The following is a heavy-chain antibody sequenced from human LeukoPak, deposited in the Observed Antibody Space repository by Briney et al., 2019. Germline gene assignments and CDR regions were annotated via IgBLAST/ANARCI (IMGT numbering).Heavy chain of an antibody. D-gene: IGHD3-10*01. CDR2: IRYDGSNK. Sequence: PGGSLRLSCAASGFTFSSYGMHWVRQAPGKGLEWVAFIRYDGSNKYYADSVKGRFTISRDNSKNTLYLQMNSLRAEDTAVYYCALRYYYGSGIDYWGQGTLVTVSS. CDR1: GFTFSSYG. J-gene: IGHJ4*02. V-gene: IGHV3-30*02. CDR3: ALRYYYGSGIDY.